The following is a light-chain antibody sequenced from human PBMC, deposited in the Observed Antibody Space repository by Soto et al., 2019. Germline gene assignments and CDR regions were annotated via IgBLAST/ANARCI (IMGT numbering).Light chain of an antibody. CDR2: DNN. J-gene: IGLJ1*01. V-gene: IGLV1-40*01. Sequence: QSVLTQPPSVSGAPGKRVTISCTGRSSNIGAGYHVHWYQQLPGTAPKLLISDNNNRPSGVPDRFSGSKSGTSASLAITGLQAEDEADYYCQSYDSNLSAYVFGTGTKVTVL. CDR1: SSNIGAGYH. CDR3: QSYDSNLSAYV.